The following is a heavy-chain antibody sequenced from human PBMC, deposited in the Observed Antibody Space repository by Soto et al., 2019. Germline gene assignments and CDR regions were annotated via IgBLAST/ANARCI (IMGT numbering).Heavy chain of an antibody. J-gene: IGHJ4*02. CDR3: AGQRSREGWAEL. V-gene: IGHV3-23*01. CDR2: VTVTGGST. CDR1: AVPLSRNE. D-gene: IGHD1-26*01. Sequence: GVSLSLSCSASAVPLSRNEMTGIRQDQGKGLEWVSTVTVTGGSTYYADSVKGRFTISRDRSNYTVSLLLNSLRVEDTAIYYCAGQRSREGWAELWGQGTLVPVSS.